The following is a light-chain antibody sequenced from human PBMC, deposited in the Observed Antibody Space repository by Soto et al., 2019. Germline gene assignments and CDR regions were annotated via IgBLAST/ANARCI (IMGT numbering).Light chain of an antibody. J-gene: IGKJ5*01. CDR3: QQRSNWPGIT. CDR2: DAS. V-gene: IGKV3-11*01. CDR1: QSVSSY. Sequence: EIVLTQSPATLSLSPGERATLSCRASQSVSSYLAWYQQKPGQAPRLLIYDASNRATGIPARFSGSGSGTDFTLTIGSLEPEDFAVYYCQQRSNWPGITFGQGTRLEI.